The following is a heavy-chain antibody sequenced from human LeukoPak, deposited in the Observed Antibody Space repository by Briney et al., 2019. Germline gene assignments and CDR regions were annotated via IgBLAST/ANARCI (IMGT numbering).Heavy chain of an antibody. V-gene: IGHV3-21*01. CDR3: ARGHYGYWFDP. J-gene: IGHJ5*02. D-gene: IGHD4-17*01. Sequence: GGSLRLSCAASGFTFSSYSMNWVRQAPGKGLEWVSSINDIGVHIYYADSVKGRFTISRDNAKNSLYLQMNSLRVEDTAVYYCARGHYGYWFDPWGQGTLVTVSS. CDR1: GFTFSSYS. CDR2: INDIGVHI.